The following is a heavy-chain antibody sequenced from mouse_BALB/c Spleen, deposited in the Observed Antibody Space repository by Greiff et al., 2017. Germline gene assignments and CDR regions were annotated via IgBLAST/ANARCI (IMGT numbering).Heavy chain of an antibody. Sequence: VQLQQSGTVLARPGASVKMSCKASGYSFTSYWMHWVKQRPGQGLEWIGAIYPGNSDTSYNQKFKGKAKLTAVTSASTAYMELSSLTNEDSAVYYCTRSGLTTVGYMDYWGQGTSVTVSS. V-gene: IGHV1-5*01. D-gene: IGHD1-1*01. J-gene: IGHJ4*01. CDR2: IYPGNSDT. CDR3: TRSGLTTVGYMDY. CDR1: GYSFTSYW.